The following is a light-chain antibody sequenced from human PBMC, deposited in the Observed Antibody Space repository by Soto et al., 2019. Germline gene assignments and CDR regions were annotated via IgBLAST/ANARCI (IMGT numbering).Light chain of an antibody. CDR3: CSYAGSSTLYV. Sequence: QPVLTHPASLSGAPRHALPIPRTGTNRDVGSYNLVSWYQQHPGKAPKLMIYEGSERPSGVSDRFSGSKSGNTASLTISGLQAEDEADYYCCSYAGSSTLYVFGTGTKVTVL. CDR1: NRDVGSYNL. V-gene: IGLV2-23*01. J-gene: IGLJ1*01. CDR2: EGS.